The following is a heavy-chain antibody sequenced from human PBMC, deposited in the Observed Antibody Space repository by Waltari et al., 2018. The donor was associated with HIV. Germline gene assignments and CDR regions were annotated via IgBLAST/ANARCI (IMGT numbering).Heavy chain of an antibody. CDR3: ARDCCDFWSGYSRHYYYGMDV. D-gene: IGHD3-3*01. Sequence: QVQLQESGPGLVKPSQTLSLTCTVSGGSISSGDYYWSWIRQPPGKGLEWIGYIYYSGSTYYNPSLKSRVTISVDTAKNQFSLKLISVTAADTAVYYCARDCCDFWSGYSRHYYYGMDVWGQGTTVTVSS. J-gene: IGHJ6*02. V-gene: IGHV4-30-4*01. CDR2: IYYSGST. CDR1: GGSISSGDYY.